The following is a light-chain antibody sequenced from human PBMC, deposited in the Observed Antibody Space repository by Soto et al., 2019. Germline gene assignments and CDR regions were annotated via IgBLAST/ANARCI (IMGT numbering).Light chain of an antibody. J-gene: IGKJ1*01. CDR3: QQSYSNPRT. Sequence: DIVMTQSPDSLAVSLGERATINCKSSQSVLYSSNNKNYLAWYQQKPGKAPNLLIYAATTLQSGVPSRFSGSGSGTDFTLTISSLQPEDFATYYCQQSYSNPRTFGQGTKVDIK. CDR2: AAT. CDR1: QSVLYSSNNKNY. V-gene: IGKV4-1*01.